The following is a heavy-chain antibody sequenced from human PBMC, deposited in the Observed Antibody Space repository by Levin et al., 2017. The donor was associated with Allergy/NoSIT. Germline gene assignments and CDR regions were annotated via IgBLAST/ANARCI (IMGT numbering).Heavy chain of an antibody. CDR1: GGSLSGYY. CDR2: INHSGST. J-gene: IGHJ4*02. CDR3: ARASRGYTSGWYAG. D-gene: IGHD6-19*01. V-gene: IGHV4-34*01. Sequence: TSETLSLTCAVYGGSLSGYYWSWIRQPPGKGLEWIGEINHSGSTNYNSSLKSRVTISIDTSKNQFSLKLSSVTAADTAVYYCARASRGYTSGWYAGWGQGTLVTVSS.